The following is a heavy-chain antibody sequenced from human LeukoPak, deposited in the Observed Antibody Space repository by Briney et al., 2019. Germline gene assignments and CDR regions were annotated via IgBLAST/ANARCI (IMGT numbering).Heavy chain of an antibody. V-gene: IGHV1-46*01. J-gene: IGHJ3*02. CDR1: GGTFSSYA. CDR2: ISPSGGST. D-gene: IGHD2-21*02. CDR3: AREGEAYCGGDCPDAFDI. Sequence: GASVKVSCKASGGTFSSYAISWVRQAPGQGPEWMGVISPSGGSTTYAQKFQGRVTLTRDMSTSTDYLELSSLRSEDTAVYYCAREGEAYCGGDCPDAFDIWGQGTMVTVSS.